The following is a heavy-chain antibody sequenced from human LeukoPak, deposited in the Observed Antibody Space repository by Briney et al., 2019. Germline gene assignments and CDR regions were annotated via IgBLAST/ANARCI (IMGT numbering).Heavy chain of an antibody. Sequence: GGSLRLSCAASGFTFSSYSMTWVRQAPGKGLEWVSSISSSSSYIYYADSVKGRFTISRDNDKNSLYLQMNSLRAEDTAVYYCAREVVRGVIRTLYYFDYWGQGTLVTVSS. CDR3: AREVVRGVIRTLYYFDY. V-gene: IGHV3-21*01. D-gene: IGHD3-10*01. CDR2: ISSSSSYI. CDR1: GFTFSSYS. J-gene: IGHJ4*02.